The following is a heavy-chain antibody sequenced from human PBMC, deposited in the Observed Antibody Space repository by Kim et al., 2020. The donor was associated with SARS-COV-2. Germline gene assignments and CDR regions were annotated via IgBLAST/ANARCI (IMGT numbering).Heavy chain of an antibody. V-gene: IGHV3-23*01. Sequence: YNADSLNSQFTIARCNSKNTLYLQSNSLRAEDTAVYFCAKKVKGSWSFDLWGRGTLVTVSS. D-gene: IGHD3-10*01. CDR3: AKKVKGSWSFDL. J-gene: IGHJ2*01.